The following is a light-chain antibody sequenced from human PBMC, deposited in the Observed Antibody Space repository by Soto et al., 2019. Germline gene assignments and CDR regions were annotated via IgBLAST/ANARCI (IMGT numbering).Light chain of an antibody. V-gene: IGKV1-33*01. CDR3: QVYDYISAGYT. CDR1: QDIRQY. Sequence: DIQMTQSPSSLSASVGDRVTITCQASQDIRQYLNWYQQKPGKAPKLLIYDASRLETGVPSRFSGSGSGTDFTFTVSSLQPEDIGTEYWQVYDYISAGYTFGPGNNVDLK. CDR2: DAS. J-gene: IGKJ3*01.